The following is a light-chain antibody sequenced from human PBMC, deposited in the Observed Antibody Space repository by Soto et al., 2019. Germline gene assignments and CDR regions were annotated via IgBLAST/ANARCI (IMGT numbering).Light chain of an antibody. Sequence: EIVLTQSPGTLSLSPGERATLSCRASQSVSSSYLAWYQQKPGQAPRLLIYGASSRATGIPDRFSGSGSGTDFTLTISRLEPEDFAVYYCPQGWTFGQGTKVDIK. CDR2: GAS. CDR3: PQGWT. J-gene: IGKJ1*01. V-gene: IGKV3-20*01. CDR1: QSVSSSY.